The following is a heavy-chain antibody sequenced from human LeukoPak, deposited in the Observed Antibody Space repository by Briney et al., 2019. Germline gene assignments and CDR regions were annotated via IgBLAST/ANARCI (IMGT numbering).Heavy chain of an antibody. CDR3: TTRYCSGGRCDY. CDR2: IKSKTDGGTT. Sequence: PGGSLRLSCAASGFTFSNAWMNWVRQAPGKALEWVGQIKSKTDGGTTDYAAPVKGRFTISRDDSKTTLYLQMNSLKTEDTAVYYCTTRYCSGGRCDYWGQGTLVTVSS. J-gene: IGHJ4*02. CDR1: GFTFSNAW. V-gene: IGHV3-15*01. D-gene: IGHD2-15*01.